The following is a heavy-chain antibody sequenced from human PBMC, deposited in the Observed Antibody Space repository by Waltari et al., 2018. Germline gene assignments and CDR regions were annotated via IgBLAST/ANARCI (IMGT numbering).Heavy chain of an antibody. CDR1: GGSISSGGYY. V-gene: IGHV4-31*03. CDR2: IYYSGRT. CDR3: ASYYDSSGYWALAEYFQH. J-gene: IGHJ1*01. Sequence: QVQLQESGPGLVKPSQTLSLTCTVSGGSISSGGYYWSWIRQHPGKGLEWIGYIYYSGRTYYNPSLKSRVTISVDTSKNQFSLKLSSVTAADTAVYYCASYYDSSGYWALAEYFQHWGQGTLVTVSS. D-gene: IGHD3-22*01.